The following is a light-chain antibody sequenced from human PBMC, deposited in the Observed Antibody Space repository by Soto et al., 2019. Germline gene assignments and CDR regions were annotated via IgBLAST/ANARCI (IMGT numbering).Light chain of an antibody. Sequence: QSVLTQPASVSGSPGQSITISCTGTSIDVGGYDSVSWYQHHPGIAPRLIIYDVSHRPSGVSDRFSGSKSGNTASLTISGLQAEDESDYYCSSYTVIRSGVIFGGGTKLTVL. V-gene: IGLV2-14*03. J-gene: IGLJ2*01. CDR1: SIDVGGYDS. CDR3: SSYTVIRSGVI. CDR2: DVS.